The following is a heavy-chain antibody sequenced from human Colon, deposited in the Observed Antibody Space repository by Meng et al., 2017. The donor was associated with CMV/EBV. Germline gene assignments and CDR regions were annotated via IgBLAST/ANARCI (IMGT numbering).Heavy chain of an antibody. D-gene: IGHD1-14*01. CDR3: ITEAPGGDY. V-gene: IGHV3-74*03. Sequence: GGPLRLSCAASGFTFSSHWKHWVRQAPGKGLVSVSRINTDGSYVTYADSVKGRFTISRDNAKNTLYLQMNSLRAEDTAFYYCITEAPGGDYWGQGTLVTVSS. CDR2: INTDGSYV. CDR1: GFTFSSHW. J-gene: IGHJ4*02.